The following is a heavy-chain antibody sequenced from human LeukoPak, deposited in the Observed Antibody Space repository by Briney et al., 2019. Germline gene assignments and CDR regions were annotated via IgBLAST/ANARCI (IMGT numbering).Heavy chain of an antibody. J-gene: IGHJ4*02. Sequence: GGSLRLSCAASGFTFSICWMTWVRQAPGKGLEWVANIKEDGSEKYYVDSVKGRFTMSRDNAKNSLYLQMNSLRAEDTAVYYCARDSPLYLSWGQGTLVTVSS. CDR3: ARDSPLYLS. CDR2: IKEDGSEK. D-gene: IGHD3-16*01. V-gene: IGHV3-7*01. CDR1: GFTFSICW.